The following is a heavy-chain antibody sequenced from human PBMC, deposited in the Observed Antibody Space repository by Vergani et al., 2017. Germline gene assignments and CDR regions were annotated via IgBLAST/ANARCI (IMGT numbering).Heavy chain of an antibody. J-gene: IGHJ6*02. CDR3: ARHRGSGGFFPSSYFYGIDV. V-gene: IGHV4-38-2*02. CDR1: NYSIGRDYF. CDR2: IYQGGMT. Sequence: QVHLHESGPGLVKPSETLSLTRSVSNYSIGRDYFWGWIRRSPGKGLEYIASIYQGGMTYYNPSLKSRATISIDTSENVISLRLTSVTAADTALYHCARHRGSGGFFPSSYFYGIDVWGHGTTVTVSS. D-gene: IGHD3-10*01.